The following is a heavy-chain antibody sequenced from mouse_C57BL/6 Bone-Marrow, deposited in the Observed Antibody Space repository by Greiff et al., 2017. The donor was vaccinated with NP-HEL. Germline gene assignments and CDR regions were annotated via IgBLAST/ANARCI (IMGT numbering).Heavy chain of an antibody. CDR3: TTWLLGY. D-gene: IGHD2-3*01. V-gene: IGHV14-4*01. J-gene: IGHJ2*01. CDR1: GFNIKDDY. CDR2: IDPENGDT. Sequence: EVKLVESGAELVRPGASVKLSCTASGFNIKDDYMHWVKQRPEQGLEWIGWIDPENGDTEYASKFQGKATITADTSSNTAYLQLSSLTSEDTAVYYCTTWLLGYWGQGTTLTVSS.